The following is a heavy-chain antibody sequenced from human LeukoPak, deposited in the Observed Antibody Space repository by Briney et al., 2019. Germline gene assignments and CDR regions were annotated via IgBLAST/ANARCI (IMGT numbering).Heavy chain of an antibody. CDR2: IWYDGSNK. Sequence: SGGSLRLSCAASGFTFSSYGMHWVRQAPGKGLEWVAVIWYDGSNKYYADSVKGRFTISRDNSKNTLYLQMNSLRAEDTAVYYCARESNSSGWHLRAYFDYWGQGTLVTVSS. CDR1: GFTFSSYG. J-gene: IGHJ4*02. D-gene: IGHD6-19*01. CDR3: ARESNSSGWHLRAYFDY. V-gene: IGHV3-33*01.